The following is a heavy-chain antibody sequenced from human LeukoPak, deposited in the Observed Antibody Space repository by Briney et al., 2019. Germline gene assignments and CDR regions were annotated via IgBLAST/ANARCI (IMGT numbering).Heavy chain of an antibody. D-gene: IGHD3-9*01. V-gene: IGHV4-31*03. J-gene: IGHJ4*02. CDR3: ARMPYDILTGYPE. CDR2: IYYSGST. Sequence: PSETLSLTCTVSGGSLSSGGYYWGWIRQHPGKGLEWIGYIYYSGSTYYNPSLKSRVTISVDTSKNQFSLKLSSVTAADTAVYYCARMPYDILTGYPEWGQGTLVTVSS. CDR1: GGSLSSGGYY.